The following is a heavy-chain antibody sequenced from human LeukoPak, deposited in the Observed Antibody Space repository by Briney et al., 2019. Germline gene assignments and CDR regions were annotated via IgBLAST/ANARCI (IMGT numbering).Heavy chain of an antibody. CDR2: IRSKANSYAT. D-gene: IGHD1-26*01. V-gene: IGHV3-73*01. Sequence: GGSLRLSCAASGFTFSGSAMHWVRQASGKGLEWDGRIRSKANSYATAYAASVKGRFTISRDDSKNTAYLQMNSLKTEDTAVYYCTRHEFWGGSYLLAFDIWGQGTMVTVSS. J-gene: IGHJ3*02. CDR3: TRHEFWGGSYLLAFDI. CDR1: GFTFSGSA.